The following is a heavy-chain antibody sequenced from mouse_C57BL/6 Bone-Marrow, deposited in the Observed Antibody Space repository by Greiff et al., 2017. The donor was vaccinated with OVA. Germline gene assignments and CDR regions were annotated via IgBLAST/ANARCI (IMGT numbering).Heavy chain of an antibody. J-gene: IGHJ2*01. Sequence: EVHLVESGGDLVKPGGSLKLSCAASGFTFSSYGMSWVRQTPDKRLEWVATISSGGSYTYYPDSVKGRFTISRDNAKNTLYLQMSSLKSEDTAMYYCARQPYYGNYNFDYWGQGTTLTVSS. V-gene: IGHV5-6*01. CDR1: GFTFSSYG. CDR2: ISSGGSYT. CDR3: ARQPYYGNYNFDY. D-gene: IGHD2-10*01.